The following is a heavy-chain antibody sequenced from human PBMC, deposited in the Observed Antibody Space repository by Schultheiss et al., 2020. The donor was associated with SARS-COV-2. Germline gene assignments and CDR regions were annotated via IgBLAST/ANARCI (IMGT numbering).Heavy chain of an antibody. Sequence: SETLSLTCTVSGGSISSYYWSWIRQPAGKGLEWIGRIYTSGSTNYNPSLKSRVTMSVDTSKNQFSLKLSSVTAADTAVYYCARGAAGQLPHTNWFDPWGQGTLVTVSS. CDR2: IYTSGST. CDR1: GGSISSYY. J-gene: IGHJ5*02. CDR3: ARGAAGQLPHTNWFDP. D-gene: IGHD2-2*01. V-gene: IGHV4-4*07.